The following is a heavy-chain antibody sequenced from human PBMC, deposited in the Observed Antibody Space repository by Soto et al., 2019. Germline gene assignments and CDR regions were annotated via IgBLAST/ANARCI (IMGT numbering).Heavy chain of an antibody. J-gene: IGHJ4*02. CDR1: GGTFSSYA. CDR2: IIPIFGTA. CDR3: ASRNYYDSSGFDY. Sequence: SVKVSCKASGGTFSSYAISWVRQAPGQGLEWMGGIIPIFGTANYAQKFQGRVTITADESTSTAYMELSRMRSEDTAVYYCASRNYYDSSGFDYWVQGTMVTVSS. V-gene: IGHV1-69*13. D-gene: IGHD3-22*01.